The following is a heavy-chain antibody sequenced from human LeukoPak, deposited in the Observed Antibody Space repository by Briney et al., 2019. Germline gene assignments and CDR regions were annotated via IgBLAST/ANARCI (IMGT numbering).Heavy chain of an antibody. D-gene: IGHD2-21*02. Sequence: GGSMRLSCAASGFTFSIYAMSWVRPAHGKGLEWVSAICGSGGSTYYADSVKGRSTTSKDNSKTTLYLQMNRLRAEDTAVYYCAKGGGDCQGRPSHFDYWGQGTLVTVSS. CDR1: GFTFSIYA. J-gene: IGHJ4*02. CDR3: AKGGGDCQGRPSHFDY. CDR2: ICGSGGST. V-gene: IGHV3-23*01.